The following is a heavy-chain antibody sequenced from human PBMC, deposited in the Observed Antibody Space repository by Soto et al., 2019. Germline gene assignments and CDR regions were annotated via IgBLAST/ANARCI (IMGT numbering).Heavy chain of an antibody. J-gene: IGHJ6*02. CDR3: VRSAMAGDYYYYGMDV. D-gene: IGHD6-19*01. CDR2: ISVYNGNT. V-gene: IGHV1-18*01. CDR1: GETFSSNG. Sequence: APVKVSWKKWGETFSSNGLSWVRQDNGKGLEWMGWISVYNGNTNYAQKFQGRVTLTTDTSTSTAYMELTSLRFDDTAVYYCVRSAMAGDYYYYGMDVWGQGATVTV.